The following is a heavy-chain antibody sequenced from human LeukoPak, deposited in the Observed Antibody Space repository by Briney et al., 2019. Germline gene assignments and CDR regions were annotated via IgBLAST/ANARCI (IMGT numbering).Heavy chain of an antibody. D-gene: IGHD6-19*01. J-gene: IGHJ6*03. CDR1: GFTFSSYW. CDR3: ARGGMSSGWNDYYYYYMDV. CDR2: IKQDGSEK. V-gene: IGHV3-7*01. Sequence: PWGSLRLSCAASGFTFSSYWMSWVCQAPGQGLEWVANIKQDGSEKCYVDSVKGRFTISRDNAKNSLYLQMNSLRAEDTAVYYCARGGMSSGWNDYYYYYMDVWGKGTTVTVSS.